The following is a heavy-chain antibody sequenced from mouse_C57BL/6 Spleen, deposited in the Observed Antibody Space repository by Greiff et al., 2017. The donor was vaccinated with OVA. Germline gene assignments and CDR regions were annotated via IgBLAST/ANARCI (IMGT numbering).Heavy chain of an antibody. V-gene: IGHV1-76*01. J-gene: IGHJ3*01. Sequence: QVQLQQSGAELVRPGASVKLSCKASGYTFTDYYINWVKQRPGQGLEWIARIYPGSGNTYYNEKFKGKATLTAEKSSSTAYMQLSSLTSEDSAVYFCAREDSSGYLWFAYWGQGTLVTVSA. CDR3: AREDSSGYLWFAY. D-gene: IGHD3-2*02. CDR1: GYTFTDYY. CDR2: IYPGSGNT.